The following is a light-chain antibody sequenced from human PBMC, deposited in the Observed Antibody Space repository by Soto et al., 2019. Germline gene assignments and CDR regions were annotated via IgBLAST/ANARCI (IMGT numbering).Light chain of an antibody. Sequence: QSVLTQPPSASGTPGQRVTISCSGSSSNIGSNTVDWYQQIPGTAPRLLIYTNNQRPSGVPDRFSGSKSGTSASLAISGLQSEDEADYYCASWDDSLNGRVFGGGTKPTVL. V-gene: IGLV1-44*01. CDR2: TNN. CDR1: SSNIGSNT. J-gene: IGLJ3*02. CDR3: ASWDDSLNGRV.